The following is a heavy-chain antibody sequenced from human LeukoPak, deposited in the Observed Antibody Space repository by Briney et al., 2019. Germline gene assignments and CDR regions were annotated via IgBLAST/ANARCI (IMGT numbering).Heavy chain of an antibody. Sequence: SQTLSLTCIVSGGSISSGGYYWSWIRQHPGKGLEWIGYIYYSGSTYYNPSLKSRVTISVDTSKNQFSLKLSSVTAADTAVYYCARDLWNHDRPDRTSWFDPWGQGTLVTVSS. V-gene: IGHV4-31*03. CDR1: GGSISSGGYY. CDR2: IYYSGST. CDR3: ARDLWNHDRPDRTSWFDP. J-gene: IGHJ5*02. D-gene: IGHD1-1*01.